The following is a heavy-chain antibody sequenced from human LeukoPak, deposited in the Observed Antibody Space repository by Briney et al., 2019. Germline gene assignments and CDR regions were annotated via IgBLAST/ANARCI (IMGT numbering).Heavy chain of an antibody. CDR2: IYYDRST. D-gene: IGHD1-7*01. J-gene: IGHJ4*02. CDR1: GGSISSSSYY. CDR3: AKTGKTLLNYDFDY. Sequence: PSETLSLTCTVSGGSISSSSYYWGWLRQPPGKGLEWIGNIYYDRSTYYNPSLKSRVTISVDTSKNQFSLKLNSVTAADTAMYYCAKTGKTLLNYDFDYWGQGTLVTVSS. V-gene: IGHV4-39*07.